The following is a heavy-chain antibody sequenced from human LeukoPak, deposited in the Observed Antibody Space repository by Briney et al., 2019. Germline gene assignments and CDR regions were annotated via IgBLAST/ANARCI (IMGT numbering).Heavy chain of an antibody. J-gene: IGHJ4*02. Sequence: GGSLRLSCAASGFTFSDFWMSWVRQAPGKGLEWVSVLYSGGNTYYADSVKGRFTISRDDSKNTLYLQMSSLRVADTAVYYCARVGSGDIYGYGDYWGQGTLVTVSS. CDR3: ARVGSGDIYGYGDY. CDR1: GFTFSDFW. D-gene: IGHD5-18*01. CDR2: LYSGGNT. V-gene: IGHV3-66*01.